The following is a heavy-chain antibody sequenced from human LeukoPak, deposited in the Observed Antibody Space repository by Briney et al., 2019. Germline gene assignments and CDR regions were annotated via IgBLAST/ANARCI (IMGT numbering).Heavy chain of an antibody. D-gene: IGHD5-18*01. CDR1: GGSFSSYY. J-gene: IGHJ4*02. CDR3: ARVGYSYGKTLYRFDY. V-gene: IGHV4-59*01. Sequence: SETLSLTCAVYGGSFSSYYWSWIRQPPGKGLEWIGYIYYSGSTNYNPSLKSRVTISVDTSKNQFSLKLSSVTAADTAVYYCARVGYSYGKTLYRFDYWGQGTLVTVSS. CDR2: IYYSGST.